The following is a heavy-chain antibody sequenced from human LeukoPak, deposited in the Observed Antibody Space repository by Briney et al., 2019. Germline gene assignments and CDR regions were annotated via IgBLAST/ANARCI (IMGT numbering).Heavy chain of an antibody. Sequence: GGSLRLPCAASGFTFSSYWMHWVRQAPGEGLVWVSRINGDGSSTSYGDSVKGRFTISRDNAKNTLYLQMNSLRAEDTAVYYCHRGYSYGLGNYWGQGTLVTVSS. CDR2: INGDGSST. CDR3: HRGYSYGLGNY. V-gene: IGHV3-74*01. CDR1: GFTFSSYW. D-gene: IGHD5-18*01. J-gene: IGHJ4*02.